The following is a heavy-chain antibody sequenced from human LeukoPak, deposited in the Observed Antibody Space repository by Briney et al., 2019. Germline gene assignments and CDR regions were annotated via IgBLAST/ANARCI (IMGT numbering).Heavy chain of an antibody. V-gene: IGHV4-61*03. CDR3: TRGAGWLIDY. J-gene: IGHJ4*02. D-gene: IGHD3-16*01. Sequence: SETLSLTCTVSGGSISSGGYFWSWIRQPPGKGLECIAFIHQSGSTYYNPSLESRVTISADTSKNHFSLKLNSVTTADTAVYYCTRGAGWLIDYWGQGILVTVSS. CDR2: IHQSGST. CDR1: GGSISSGGYF.